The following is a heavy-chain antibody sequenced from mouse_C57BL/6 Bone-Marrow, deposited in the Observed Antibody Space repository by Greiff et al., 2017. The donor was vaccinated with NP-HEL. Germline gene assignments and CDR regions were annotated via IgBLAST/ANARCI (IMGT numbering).Heavy chain of an antibody. J-gene: IGHJ3*01. V-gene: IGHV1-4*01. CDR1: GYTFTSYT. CDR3: AREDRSYYGNWDWFAY. CDR2: INPSSGYT. D-gene: IGHD2-1*01. Sequence: VQLQESGAELARPGASVKMSCKASGYTFTSYTMHWVKQRPGPGLEWIGYINPSSGYTKYNQKFKDKATLTADKSSSTAYMQLSSLTSEDSAVDYCAREDRSYYGNWDWFAYWGQGTLVTVSA.